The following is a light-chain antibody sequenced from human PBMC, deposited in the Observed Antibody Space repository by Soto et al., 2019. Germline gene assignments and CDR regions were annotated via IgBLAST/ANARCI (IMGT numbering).Light chain of an antibody. V-gene: IGKV3-15*01. J-gene: IGKJ3*01. CDR3: QQYNNWPLT. CDR1: QSVNSN. Sequence: EIVMTQSPATLSVSPGERATLSCRASQSVNSNLAWYEQKPGQAPRLLIYGASTMAPGIPARFSGSGSGTEFTLTISSLQSEDFAVYFCQQYNNWPLTFGPGTKVDIK. CDR2: GAS.